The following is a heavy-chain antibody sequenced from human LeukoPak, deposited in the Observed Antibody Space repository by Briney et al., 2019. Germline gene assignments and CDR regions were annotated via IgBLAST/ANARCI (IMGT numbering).Heavy chain of an antibody. CDR1: GFTFSSYW. J-gene: IGHJ4*02. D-gene: IGHD3-10*01. V-gene: IGHV3-7*01. CDR2: IKEDGSEK. CDR3: ARDGLLWFGELLSY. Sequence: GGSLRLTCATSGFTFSSYWMSWVCQAPGKGLERVADIKEDGSEKYYVDSVKGRFTISRDNAKNSLYLQMNSLRAEDTAVYYCARDGLLWFGELLSYWGQGTLVTVSS.